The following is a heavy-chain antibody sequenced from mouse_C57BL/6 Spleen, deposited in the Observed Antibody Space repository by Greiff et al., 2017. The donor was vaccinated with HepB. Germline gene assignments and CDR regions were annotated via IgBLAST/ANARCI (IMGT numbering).Heavy chain of an antibody. J-gene: IGHJ2*01. CDR1: GYSITSGYY. CDR3: ARGGDGYYYFDY. Sequence: EVQLVESGPGLVKPSQSLSLTCSVTGYSITSGYYWNWIRQFPGNKLEWMGYISYDGSNNSNPSLKNRISITRDTSKNQFFLKLNSVTTEDTATYYCARGGDGYYYFDYWGQGTTLTVSS. D-gene: IGHD2-3*01. CDR2: ISYDGSN. V-gene: IGHV3-6*01.